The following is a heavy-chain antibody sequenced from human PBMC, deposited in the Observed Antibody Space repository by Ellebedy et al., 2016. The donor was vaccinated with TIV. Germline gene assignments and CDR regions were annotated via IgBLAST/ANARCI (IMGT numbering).Heavy chain of an antibody. CDR1: GGSISSDFYY. CDR2: IHLGGST. Sequence: SETLSLTXTVSGGSISSDFYYWSWIRQHPGKGLEWIGYIHLGGSTYYNPSLKSRAAMSLDTAENHFSLKLSYVSAADTAVYYCARDRNGDSAFDHWGQGTLVTVSS. CDR3: ARDRNGDSAFDH. V-gene: IGHV4-31*03. D-gene: IGHD2-21*02. J-gene: IGHJ4*02.